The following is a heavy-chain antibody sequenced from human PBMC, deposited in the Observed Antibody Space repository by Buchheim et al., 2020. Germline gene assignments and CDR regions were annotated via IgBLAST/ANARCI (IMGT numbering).Heavy chain of an antibody. Sequence: QVQLVESGGGVVQPGRSLRLSCAASGFTFSSYGMHWVRQAPGKGLEWVAVISYDGSNKYYADSVKGRFTISRDNSKNTLYLQMNSRRAEDTAVYYCAKEGYCSRTSCYLGYYYYGMDVGGQGTT. CDR1: GFTFSSYG. D-gene: IGHD2-2*01. J-gene: IGHJ6*02. CDR3: AKEGYCSRTSCYLGYYYYGMDV. V-gene: IGHV3-30*18. CDR2: ISYDGSNK.